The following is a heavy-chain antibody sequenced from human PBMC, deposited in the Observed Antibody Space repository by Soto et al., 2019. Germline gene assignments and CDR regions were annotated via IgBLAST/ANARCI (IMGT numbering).Heavy chain of an antibody. Sequence: ASVKVSCKASGGTFSSYTISWVRQAPGQGLEWMGRIIPILGIANYAQKFQGRVTITADKSTSTAYMELSSLRSEDTAVYYCAIAVRGVDYYYYMDVWGKGTTVTVSS. CDR2: IIPILGIA. V-gene: IGHV1-69*02. D-gene: IGHD3-10*01. CDR1: GGTFSSYT. J-gene: IGHJ6*03. CDR3: AIAVRGVDYYYYMDV.